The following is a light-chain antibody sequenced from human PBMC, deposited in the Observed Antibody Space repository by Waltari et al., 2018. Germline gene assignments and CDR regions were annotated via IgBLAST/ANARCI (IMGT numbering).Light chain of an antibody. J-gene: IGKJ2*01. CDR3: HQRLIWPYT. V-gene: IGKV3-11*01. CDR1: QSVGSY. CDR2: DAS. Sequence: EIVLTQSPATLSLSPGERATLSCRASQSVGSYLAWYHKKPGQAPRLLIYDASNRATGIPARFSGSGSGTDFTFTISSLESEDFVVYYCHQRLIWPYTFGQGTKLEIK.